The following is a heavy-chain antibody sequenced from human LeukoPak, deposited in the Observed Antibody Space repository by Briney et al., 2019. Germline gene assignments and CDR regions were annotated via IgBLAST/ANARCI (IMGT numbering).Heavy chain of an antibody. Sequence: SETLSLTCTVSGGSISSYYWSWIRQPAGKGLEWIGEIYHSGSTNYNPSLKSRVTISVDKSKNQFSLKLSSVTAADTAVYYCARNLRGGDLDAFDIWGQGTMVTVSS. D-gene: IGHD3-16*01. V-gene: IGHV4-59*12. CDR2: IYHSGST. CDR1: GGSISSYY. J-gene: IGHJ3*02. CDR3: ARNLRGGDLDAFDI.